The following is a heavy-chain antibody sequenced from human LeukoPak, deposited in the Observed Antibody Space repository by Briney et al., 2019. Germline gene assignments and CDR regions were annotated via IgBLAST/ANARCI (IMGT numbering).Heavy chain of an antibody. Sequence: PGGSLRVSCAASGFTFSSYARSWVRQAPGKGLEWVSAISGSGGSTYYADSVKGRFTISRDNSKNTLYLQMNSLRAEDTAVYYCAKGERITIFGVVITWGQGTLVTVSS. J-gene: IGHJ5*02. CDR2: ISGSGGST. D-gene: IGHD3-3*01. CDR3: AKGERITIFGVVIT. CDR1: GFTFSSYA. V-gene: IGHV3-23*01.